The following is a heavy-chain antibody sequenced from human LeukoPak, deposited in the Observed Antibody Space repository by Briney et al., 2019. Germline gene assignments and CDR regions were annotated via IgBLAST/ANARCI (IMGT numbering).Heavy chain of an antibody. V-gene: IGHV3-30*18. CDR3: AKGGQWLTSGYFDY. J-gene: IGHJ4*02. D-gene: IGHD6-19*01. Sequence: GRSLRLSCAASGFTFSSYGMHWVRQAPGKGLEWVAVISYDGSNKYYADSVKGRFTISRDNSKNTLYLQMNSLRAEDTAVYYCAKGGQWLTSGYFDYWGQGTLVTVSS. CDR2: ISYDGSNK. CDR1: GFTFSSYG.